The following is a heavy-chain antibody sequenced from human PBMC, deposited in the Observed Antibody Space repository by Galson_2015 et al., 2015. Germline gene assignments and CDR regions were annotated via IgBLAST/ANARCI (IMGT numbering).Heavy chain of an antibody. Sequence: CAISGDSVASKSATWDWIRQSPSRGLEWLGRTYLRSRWYYDYAESVKGRITISPDTSKNQFSLKLSSVTAADTAVYYCARDQDDYSNPGRGGMDVWGQGTTVTVSS. D-gene: IGHD4-11*01. V-gene: IGHV6-1*01. J-gene: IGHJ6*02. CDR2: TYLRSRWYY. CDR3: ARDQDDYSNPGRGGMDV. CDR1: GDSVASKSAT.